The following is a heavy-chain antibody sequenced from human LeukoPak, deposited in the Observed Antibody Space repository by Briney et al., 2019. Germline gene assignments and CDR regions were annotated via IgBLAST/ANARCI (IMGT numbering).Heavy chain of an antibody. D-gene: IGHD1-26*01. CDR1: GFIFSTYG. V-gene: IGHV3-30*02. J-gene: IGHJ4*02. Sequence: SGGSLRLSCVASGFIFSTYGMHWVRQAPGKGLEWVAFTRSGGSGQYYTDSVRGRFTIPRDNSKNTLYLQMKSLRVEDTAVYYCGKHDSASDYWGQGTLVTVSS. CDR3: GKHDSASDY. CDR2: TRSGGSGQ.